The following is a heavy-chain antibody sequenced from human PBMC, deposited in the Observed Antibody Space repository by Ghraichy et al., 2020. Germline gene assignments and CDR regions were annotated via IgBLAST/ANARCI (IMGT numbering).Heavy chain of an antibody. V-gene: IGHV4-4*07. CDR2: IYGSEST. J-gene: IGHJ3*01. CDR3: ARGRSCSSTSCHYDSFDV. D-gene: IGHD2-2*01. CDR1: GASISSYY. Sequence: GSLSLTCTVSGASISSYYWSWIRQPAGKGLEWIGRIYGSESTMYNPSLKSRVTMSVDTSKNQFSLNLNSGTAADTAVYYCARGRSCSSTSCHYDSFDVWGQGTMVTVSS.